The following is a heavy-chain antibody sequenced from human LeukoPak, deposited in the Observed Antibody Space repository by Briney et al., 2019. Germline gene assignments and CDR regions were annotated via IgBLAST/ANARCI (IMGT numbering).Heavy chain of an antibody. D-gene: IGHD2-2*01. CDR3: ARQLGYCSSTSCYADKVDY. Sequence: SSETLSLTCTVSGGSISSSSYYWGWIRQPPGKGLEWIGSIYYSGSTYYNPSLKSRVTISVDTSKNQLSLKLSSVTAAGTAVYYCARQLGYCSSTSCYADKVDYWGQGTLVTVSS. V-gene: IGHV4-39*01. CDR1: GGSISSSSYY. CDR2: IYYSGST. J-gene: IGHJ4*02.